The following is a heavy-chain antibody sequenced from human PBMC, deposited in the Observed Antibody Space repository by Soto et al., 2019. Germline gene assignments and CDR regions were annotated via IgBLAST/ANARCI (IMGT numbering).Heavy chain of an antibody. CDR2: MNPNSGNT. D-gene: IGHD4-17*01. CDR1: GYTFTSHD. J-gene: IGHJ4*02. Sequence: QVQLVQSGAEVKEPGASVKVSCKASGYTFTSHDINWVRQATGQGPEWMGWMNPNSGNTGYAQKFQGRVTMTRDTTISTALMELRSLRSEDTAVYYCARGSRGSRWQTDWGQGTLVTVSS. V-gene: IGHV1-8*01. CDR3: ARGSRGSRWQTD.